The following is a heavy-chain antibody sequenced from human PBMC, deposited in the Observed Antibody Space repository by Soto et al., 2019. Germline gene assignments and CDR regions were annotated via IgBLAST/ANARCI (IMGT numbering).Heavy chain of an antibody. D-gene: IGHD2-2*01. J-gene: IGHJ5*02. CDR3: ARALPVVKGGFDP. Sequence: GGSLRLSCAASGFTVSSTYMTWVRQPPGKGLECVSVIYTAGGKNYADSVKGRFIISRDNSKNTLYLQMNSLRAEDTAVYYCARALPVVKGGFDPWRKGHRITGSS. V-gene: IGHV3-53*01. CDR1: GFTVSSTY. CDR2: IYTAGGK.